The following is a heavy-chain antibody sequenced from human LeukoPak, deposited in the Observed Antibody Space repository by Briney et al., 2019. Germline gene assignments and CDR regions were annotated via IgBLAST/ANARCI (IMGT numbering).Heavy chain of an antibody. D-gene: IGHD3-10*01. CDR2: INPNSGGT. CDR1: GYTFTGYY. CDR3: ARDPAANTMVRGVITYWFDP. J-gene: IGHJ5*02. V-gene: IGHV1-2*02. Sequence: GASVKVSCKASGYTFTGYYMHWVRQAPGQGLEWMGWINPNSGGTNYAQKFQGRVTMTRDTSISTAYMELSRLRSDDTAVYYCARDPAANTMVRGVITYWFDPWGRGTLVTVSS.